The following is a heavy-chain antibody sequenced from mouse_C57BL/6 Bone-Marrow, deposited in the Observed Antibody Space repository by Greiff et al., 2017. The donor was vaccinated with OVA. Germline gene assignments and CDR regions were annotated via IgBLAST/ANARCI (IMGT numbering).Heavy chain of an antibody. CDR3: ASAYSLYYFDY. D-gene: IGHD2-10*01. J-gene: IGHJ2*01. CDR1: GYTFTSYG. V-gene: IGHV1-81*01. Sequence: VQLVESGAELARPGASVKLSCKASGYTFTSYGISWVKQRTGQGLEWIGEIYPRSGNTYYNEKFKGKATLTADKSSSTAYMELRSLTSEDSAVYFCASAYSLYYFDYWGQGTTLTVSS. CDR2: IYPRSGNT.